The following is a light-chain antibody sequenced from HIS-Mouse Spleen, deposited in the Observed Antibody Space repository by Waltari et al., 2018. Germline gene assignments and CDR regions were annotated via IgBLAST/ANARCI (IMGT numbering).Light chain of an antibody. CDR1: QGISSY. Sequence: DIQLTQSPSFLSASVGDSVTITCRASQGISSYLAWYQQKPGKAPKLLIYAASTLQSGVPSRFSGSGSGTEFTLTISSLQPEDFATYYCKQLNSYPQFTFGPGTKVDIK. CDR2: AAS. J-gene: IGKJ3*01. V-gene: IGKV1-9*01. CDR3: KQLNSYPQFT.